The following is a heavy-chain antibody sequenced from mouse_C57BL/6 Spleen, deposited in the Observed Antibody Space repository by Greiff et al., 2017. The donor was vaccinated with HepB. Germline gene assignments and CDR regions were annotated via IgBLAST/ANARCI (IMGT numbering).Heavy chain of an antibody. V-gene: IGHV5-17*01. J-gene: IGHJ2*01. CDR1: GFTFSDYG. D-gene: IGHD3-2*02. CDR2: ISSGSSTI. CDR3: ARHSSGLFDY. Sequence: EVKVVESGGGLVKPGGSLKLSCAASGFTFSDYGMHWVRQAPEKGLEWVAYISSGSSTIYYADTVKGRFTISRDNAKNTLFLQMTSLRSEDTAMYYCARHSSGLFDYWGQGTTLTVSS.